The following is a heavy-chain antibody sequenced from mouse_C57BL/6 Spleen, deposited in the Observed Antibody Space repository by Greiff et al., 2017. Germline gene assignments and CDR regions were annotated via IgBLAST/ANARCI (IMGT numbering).Heavy chain of an antibody. D-gene: IGHD1-1*01. J-gene: IGHJ2*01. V-gene: IGHV3-6*01. CDR2: ISYDGSN. CDR3: ARENYGSGYYFDY. CDR1: GYSITSGYY. Sequence: EVKLMESGPGLVKPSQSLSLTCSVTGYSITSGYYWNWIRQFPGNKLEWMGYISYDGSNNYNPSLKNRISITRDTSKNQFFLKLNSVTTEDTATYYCARENYGSGYYFDYWGQGTTLTVSS.